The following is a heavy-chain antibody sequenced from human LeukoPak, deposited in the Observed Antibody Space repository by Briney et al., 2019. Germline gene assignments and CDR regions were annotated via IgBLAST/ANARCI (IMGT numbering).Heavy chain of an antibody. CDR3: ARALMGSITLFGVLIEKDDY. D-gene: IGHD3-3*01. CDR2: ITTYNGNT. Sequence: ASVKVSCKASGYIFNSYGISWVRQAPGQGLEWMGWITTYNGNTNYALKFQGRVTMTTDTSTSTAYMELRSLRSDDTAVYYCARALMGSITLFGVLIEKDDYWGQGTLVTVAS. CDR1: GYIFNSYG. J-gene: IGHJ4*02. V-gene: IGHV1-18*01.